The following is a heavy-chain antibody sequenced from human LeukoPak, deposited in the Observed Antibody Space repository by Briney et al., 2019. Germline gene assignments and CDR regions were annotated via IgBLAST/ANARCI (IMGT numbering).Heavy chain of an antibody. D-gene: IGHD5-18*01. CDR1: GGPITAYY. CDR2: ISGSGVI. CDR3: ARESDTRAFYYMDV. V-gene: IGHV4-4*07. J-gene: IGHJ6*03. Sequence: PSETLSLTCTVSGGPITAYYLSWIRQSAGMGLEWIGRISGSGVITYNPSLKSRVILSLDTSNNHFSLKLISVTAADTAVYYCARESDTRAFYYMDVWGKGTTVTVSS.